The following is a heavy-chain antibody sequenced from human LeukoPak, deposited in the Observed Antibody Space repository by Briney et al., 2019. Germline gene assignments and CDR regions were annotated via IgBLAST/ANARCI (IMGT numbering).Heavy chain of an antibody. Sequence: GRSLRLSGAAYGFTFSSYGMHWVRQAPGKGLEWVAVIWYDGSNKYYADSVKGRFTISRDNSKNTRYLQMNSLRAENTAVYYCARDAAAAGEAYFDYWGQGTLVTVSS. D-gene: IGHD6-13*01. J-gene: IGHJ4*02. CDR2: IWYDGSNK. CDR3: ARDAAAAGEAYFDY. V-gene: IGHV3-33*01. CDR1: GFTFSSYG.